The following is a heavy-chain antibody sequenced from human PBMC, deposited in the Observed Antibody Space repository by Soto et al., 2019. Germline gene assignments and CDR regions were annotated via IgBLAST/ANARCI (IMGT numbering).Heavy chain of an antibody. J-gene: IGHJ5*02. CDR2: IIPILGIA. V-gene: IGHV1-69*02. D-gene: IGHD2-15*01. CDR3: ANVYCSGGSCYLPGENWFDP. Sequence: QVQLVQSGAEVKKPGSSVKVSCKASGGTFSSYTISWVRQAPGQGLEWMGRIIPILGIATYAQKFQGRDKVTADKSTSTAYMELSSLRSEDTAVYYCANVYCSGGSCYLPGENWFDPWGQGTLVTVSS. CDR1: GGTFSSYT.